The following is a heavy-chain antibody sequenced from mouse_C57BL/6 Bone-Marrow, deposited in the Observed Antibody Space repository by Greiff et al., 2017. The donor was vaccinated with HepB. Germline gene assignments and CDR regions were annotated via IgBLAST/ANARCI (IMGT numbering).Heavy chain of an antibody. J-gene: IGHJ1*03. CDR3: ASGYFDV. Sequence: EVQLQQSGGGLVKPGGSLKLSCAASGFTFSDYGMHWVRQAPEKGLEWVAYISSGSSTIYYADTVKGRFTISRDNAKNTLFLQMTSLRSEDTAMYYCASGYFDVWGTGTTVTVSS. CDR2: ISSGSSTI. CDR1: GFTFSDYG. V-gene: IGHV5-17*01.